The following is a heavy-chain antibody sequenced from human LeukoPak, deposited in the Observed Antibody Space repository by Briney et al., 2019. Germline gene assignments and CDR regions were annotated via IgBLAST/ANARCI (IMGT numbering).Heavy chain of an antibody. CDR2: IYYSGST. V-gene: IGHV4-39*01. Sequence: SETLSLTCTVSGDSISSSSYYWGWIRQPPGKGLEWIGSIYYSGSTYYNPSLKSRVTISVDTSKNQFSLKLSSVTAADTAVYYCARVRSSGWFDYWGQGTLVTVSS. CDR3: ARVRSSGWFDY. J-gene: IGHJ4*02. D-gene: IGHD6-19*01. CDR1: GDSISSSSYY.